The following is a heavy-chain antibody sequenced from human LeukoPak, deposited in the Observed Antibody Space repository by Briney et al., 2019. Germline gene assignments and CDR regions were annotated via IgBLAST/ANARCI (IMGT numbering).Heavy chain of an antibody. Sequence: PGGSLRLPCAASGFTFSGYWMHWVRQPPGKGLVWVSRITGDGSSTTYADSVKGRFMISRDNGKNTLYLQMISLRAEDTAVYYCARDTGWYFDLWGRGTLVPVSS. D-gene: IGHD4-17*01. CDR3: ARDTGWYFDL. V-gene: IGHV3-74*01. CDR1: GFTFSGYW. CDR2: ITGDGSST. J-gene: IGHJ2*01.